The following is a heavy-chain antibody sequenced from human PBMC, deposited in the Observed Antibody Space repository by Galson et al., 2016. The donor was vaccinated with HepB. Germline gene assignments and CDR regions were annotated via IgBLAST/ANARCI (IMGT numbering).Heavy chain of an antibody. CDR1: GFTFSSYG. V-gene: IGHV3-30*18. J-gene: IGHJ6*02. Sequence: SLRLSCAASGFTFSSYGMHWVRQASGKGLEWVAVISYDGSNKYYADSVKGRFTISRDNSKNTLYLQMNSLRAEDTAVYYCAKERPYYYGMDVWGQGTTVTVSS. D-gene: IGHD6-6*01. CDR2: ISYDGSNK. CDR3: AKERPYYYGMDV.